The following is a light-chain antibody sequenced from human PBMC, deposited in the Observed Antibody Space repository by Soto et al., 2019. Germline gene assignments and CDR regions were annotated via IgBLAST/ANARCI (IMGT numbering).Light chain of an antibody. CDR3: QQSDSTPFT. CDR1: QSISRY. CDR2: AAS. J-gene: IGKJ3*01. V-gene: IGKV1-39*01. Sequence: DTQMTQSPSSLSASVGDRVTITCRASQSISRYLNWYQQKPGKAPKLLIYAASSLQSGVPSRFSGSGSGTDFTLTISSPQPEDFATYYCQQSDSTPFTFGPGTKVDIK.